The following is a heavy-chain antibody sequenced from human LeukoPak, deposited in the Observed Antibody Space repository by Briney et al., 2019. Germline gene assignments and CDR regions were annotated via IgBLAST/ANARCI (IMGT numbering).Heavy chain of an antibody. V-gene: IGHV1-8*03. CDR3: ARARRGSSSAYYYYMDV. CDR1: GYTFTSYD. D-gene: IGHD6-6*01. CDR2: MNPNSGNT. J-gene: IGHJ6*03. Sequence: ASVKVFCKASGYTFTSYDINWVRQATGQGLEWMGWMNPNSGNTGYAQKFQGRVTITRNTSISTAYMELSSLRSEDTAVYYCARARRGSSSAYYYYMDVWGKGTTVTVSS.